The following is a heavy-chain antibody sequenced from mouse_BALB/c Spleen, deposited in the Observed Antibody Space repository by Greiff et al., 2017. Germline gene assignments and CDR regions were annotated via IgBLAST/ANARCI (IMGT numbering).Heavy chain of an antibody. CDR1: GYTFTSYY. D-gene: IGHD2-10*02. J-gene: IGHJ1*01. Sequence: QVQLQQSGPELVKPGASVRISCKASGYTFTSYYIHWVKQRPGQGLEWIGWIYPGNVNTKYNEKFKGKATLTADKSSSTAYMQLSSLTSEDSAVYFCARSPYGNYPNWYFDVWGAGTTVTVSS. CDR2: IYPGNVNT. CDR3: ARSPYGNYPNWYFDV. V-gene: IGHV1S56*01.